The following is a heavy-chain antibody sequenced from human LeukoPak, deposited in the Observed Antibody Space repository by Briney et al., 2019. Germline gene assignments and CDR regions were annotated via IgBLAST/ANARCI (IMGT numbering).Heavy chain of an antibody. Sequence: GGSLRLSCAASGLTFSDYYMSWIRQAPGKGLEWVSYISSSGSTIYYADSVKGRFTISRDNAKNSLYLQMNSLRAEDTALYYCAKEAVYSSSWYQDYYYGMDVWGQGTTVTVSS. V-gene: IGHV3-11*01. CDR1: GLTFSDYY. J-gene: IGHJ6*02. CDR2: ISSSGSTI. CDR3: AKEAVYSSSWYQDYYYGMDV. D-gene: IGHD6-13*01.